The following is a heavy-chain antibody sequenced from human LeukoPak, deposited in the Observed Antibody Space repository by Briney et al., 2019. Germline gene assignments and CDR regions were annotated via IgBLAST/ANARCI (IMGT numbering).Heavy chain of an antibody. Sequence: SETQSLTCAVYDGSFSGYYWSWIHEPPGKGLEWVGEINHSGSTNYNPSLKSRVTISVDTSKNQFALKLSSVTAADTAVYYCARGGWFDPWGQGTLVTVSS. J-gene: IGHJ5*02. V-gene: IGHV4-34*01. CDR1: DGSFSGYY. CDR2: INHSGST. CDR3: ARGGWFDP.